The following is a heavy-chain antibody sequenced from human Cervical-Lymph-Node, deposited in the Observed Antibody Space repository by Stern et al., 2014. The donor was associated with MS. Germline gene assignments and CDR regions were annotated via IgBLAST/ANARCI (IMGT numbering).Heavy chain of an antibody. V-gene: IGHV4-31*03. CDR3: ARGATINDFDF. D-gene: IGHD5-12*01. CDR1: GASVSSSGYY. Sequence: VQLVESGPGLVKPSQTVSLTCTVSGASVSSSGYYWSWIRQHPGKGLEWIGYIYYTGSTYYTPSLKSRVTISLDTSKNRFSLRLSSVTAADTAVYFCARGATINDFDFWGQGTLVTVSS. CDR2: IYYTGST. J-gene: IGHJ4*02.